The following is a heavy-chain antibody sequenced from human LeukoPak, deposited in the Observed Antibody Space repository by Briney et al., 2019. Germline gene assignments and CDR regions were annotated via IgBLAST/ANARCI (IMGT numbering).Heavy chain of an antibody. CDR1: GGTFSSYA. CDR2: IIPIFGTA. CDR3: ARASDGYNRPLDY. D-gene: IGHD5-24*01. J-gene: IGHJ4*02. V-gene: IGHV1-69*05. Sequence: SVKVSCKASGGTFSSYAISWVRQAPGQGLEWMGGIIPIFGTANYAQKFQGRVTITTDESTSTAYMELSGLRSEDTAVYYCARASDGYNRPLDYWGQGTLVTVSS.